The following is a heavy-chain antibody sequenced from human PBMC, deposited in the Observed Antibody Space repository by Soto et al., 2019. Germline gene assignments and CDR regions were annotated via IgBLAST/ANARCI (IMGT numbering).Heavy chain of an antibody. CDR3: ARDGGYCSGGSCYSHFDY. D-gene: IGHD2-15*01. J-gene: IGHJ4*02. V-gene: IGHV4-59*01. CDR2: IYYSGST. CDR1: GGSISSYY. Sequence: PSETLSLTCTVSGGSISSYYWSWIRQPPGKGLEWIGYIYYSGSTNYNPSLKSRVTISVDTSKNQFSLKLSSVTAADTAVYYCARDGGYCSGGSCYSHFDYWGQGTLVTVSS.